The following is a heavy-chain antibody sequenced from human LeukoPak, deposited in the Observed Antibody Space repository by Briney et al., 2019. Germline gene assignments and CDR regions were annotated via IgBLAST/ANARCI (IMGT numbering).Heavy chain of an antibody. J-gene: IGHJ4*02. CDR1: GYTLTQLS. CDR2: FDPEDGET. D-gene: IGHD2-15*01. V-gene: IGHV1-24*01. Sequence: ASVKVSCKVSGYTLTQLSMHWVRQVPGKGLEWMGGFDPEDGETIYAQEFQDRVTITEDTSTDTAYMELSSVRSEDTAVYYCASGREYHETSGVFDYWGQGTLVTVSS. CDR3: ASGREYHETSGVFDY.